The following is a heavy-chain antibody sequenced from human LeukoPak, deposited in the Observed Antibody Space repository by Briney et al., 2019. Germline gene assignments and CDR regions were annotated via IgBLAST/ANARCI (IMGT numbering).Heavy chain of an antibody. Sequence: GGSLRLSCAGSGFTFSSYGMHWVRQAPGKGLEWVAVISYDGSNKYYADSVKGRFTISRDNSKNTLYLQMNSLRAEDTAVYYCAKARYNWNYGLFDYWGQGTLVTVSS. J-gene: IGHJ4*02. CDR3: AKARYNWNYGLFDY. CDR2: ISYDGSNK. D-gene: IGHD1-7*01. V-gene: IGHV3-30*18. CDR1: GFTFSSYG.